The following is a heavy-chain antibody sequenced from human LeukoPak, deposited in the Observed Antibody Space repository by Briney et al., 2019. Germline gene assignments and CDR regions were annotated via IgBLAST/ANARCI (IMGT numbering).Heavy chain of an antibody. Sequence: GASVKVSCKACGYTFTGYYIHWVRQAPGQGLEWMGWINPNSGGTNYAQKFQGRVTMTRDTSISTAYMELSRLRSDDTAVYYCARACDYDSRFDPWGQGTLVTVSS. CDR2: INPNSGGT. CDR3: ARACDYDSRFDP. V-gene: IGHV1-2*02. CDR1: GYTFTGYY. D-gene: IGHD3-16*01. J-gene: IGHJ5*02.